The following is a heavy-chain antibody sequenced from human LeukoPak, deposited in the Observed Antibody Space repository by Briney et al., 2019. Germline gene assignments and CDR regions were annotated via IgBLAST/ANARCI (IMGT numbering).Heavy chain of an antibody. CDR1: GYTFSSSG. CDR2: ISANNGYI. D-gene: IGHD5-18*01. CDR3: VKDYSYVIDY. J-gene: IGHJ4*02. V-gene: IGHV1-18*01. Sequence: ASVKVSCKASGYTFSSSGFSRVLQAPGPRLESRGWISANNGYIHPAQKFQGRVALNIDTSTSTGYMELRSVRFDDAAVYYCVKDYSYVIDYWGQGTLVTVSS.